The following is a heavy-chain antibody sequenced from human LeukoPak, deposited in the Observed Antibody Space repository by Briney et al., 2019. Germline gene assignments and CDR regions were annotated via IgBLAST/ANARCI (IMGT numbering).Heavy chain of an antibody. D-gene: IGHD2-21*01. J-gene: IGHJ5*02. CDR3: ARLLGTHINYFDP. CDR1: GGSISNSSYY. Sequence: SETLSLTCTVSGGSISNSSYYWGWIRQPPGKGLEWIGSIYYSGSTYYNPSLKSRVTISVDTSKNQFSLKPSSVTAADTAVYYCARLLGTHINYFDPWGQGTLVTVSS. V-gene: IGHV4-39*01. CDR2: IYYSGST.